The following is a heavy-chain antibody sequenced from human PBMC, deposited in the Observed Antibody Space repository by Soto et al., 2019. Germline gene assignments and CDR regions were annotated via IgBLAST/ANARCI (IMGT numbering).Heavy chain of an antibody. V-gene: IGHV1-46*03. J-gene: IGHJ4*02. CDR3: ARGGYRDYDSAYYFDN. CDR2: INPSGGST. Sequence: EASVKVSCKASGYTFIRYYMHWVRQAPGQGLEWMGIINPSGGSTTFAQKFQDRVTMTRDTSTSTAYMELSSLRSEDTAVSYCARGGYRDYDSAYYFDNWGQGTLVTVSS. D-gene: IGHD5-12*01. CDR1: GYTFIRYY.